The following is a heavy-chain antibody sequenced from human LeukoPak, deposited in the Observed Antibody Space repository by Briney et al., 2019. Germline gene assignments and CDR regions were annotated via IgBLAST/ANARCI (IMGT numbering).Heavy chain of an antibody. J-gene: IGHJ6*02. Sequence: VKVSCKVSGYTLTELSMHWVRQAPGKGLEWMGGFDPEDGETIYAQKFQGRVTMTEDTSTDTAYMELSSLRSEDTAVYYCAREGFPPKISDFWSGLGPYYYYGMDVWGQGTTVTVSS. CDR2: FDPEDGET. D-gene: IGHD3-3*01. CDR3: AREGFPPKISDFWSGLGPYYYYGMDV. CDR1: GYTLTELS. V-gene: IGHV1-24*01.